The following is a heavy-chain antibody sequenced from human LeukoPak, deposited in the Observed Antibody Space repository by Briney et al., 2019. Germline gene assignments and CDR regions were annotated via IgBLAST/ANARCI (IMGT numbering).Heavy chain of an antibody. J-gene: IGHJ4*02. V-gene: IGHV3-7*01. Sequence: PGGSLRLSCAASGFTFNSYGIHWVRQAPGKGLEWVANIKQDGSEKYYVDSVKGRFTISRDNAKNSLYLQMNGLRAEDTAVYYCARGSRYETKFDYWGQGTLVTVSS. CDR3: ARGSRYETKFDY. CDR2: IKQDGSEK. CDR1: GFTFNSYG. D-gene: IGHD1-1*01.